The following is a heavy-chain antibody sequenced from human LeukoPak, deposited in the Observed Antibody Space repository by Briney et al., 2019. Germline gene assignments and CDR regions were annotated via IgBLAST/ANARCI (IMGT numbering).Heavy chain of an antibody. D-gene: IGHD3-10*01. CDR2: ISSSGSTI. V-gene: IGHV3-48*03. CDR1: GFTFDIYD. Sequence: GGSLRLSCAASGFTFDIYDMNWVRQTPGKGLEWVSFISSSGSTILYADSVKGRFTISRDNAKNSLYLQMNSLRAEDTAMYYCARLSAMLRGPEPIYYFDYWGQGTLVTVSS. CDR3: ARLSAMLRGPEPIYYFDY. J-gene: IGHJ4*01.